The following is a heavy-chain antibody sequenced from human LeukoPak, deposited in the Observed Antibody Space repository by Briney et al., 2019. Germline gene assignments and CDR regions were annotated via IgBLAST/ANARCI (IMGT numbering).Heavy chain of an antibody. D-gene: IGHD3-10*01. CDR1: GYTLTELS. Sequence: ASVTVSCKVSGYTLTELSMHWVRQAPGKGLEWMGGFDPEDGETIYAQKFQGRVTMTEDTSTDTAYMELSSLRSEDTAVYYCATDRITMVRGVSDAFDIWGQGTMVTVSS. J-gene: IGHJ3*02. V-gene: IGHV1-24*01. CDR2: FDPEDGET. CDR3: ATDRITMVRGVSDAFDI.